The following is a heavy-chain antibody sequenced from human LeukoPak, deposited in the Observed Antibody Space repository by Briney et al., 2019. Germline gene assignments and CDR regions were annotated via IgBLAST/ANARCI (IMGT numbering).Heavy chain of an antibody. CDR1: GYTFTGYY. V-gene: IGHV1-2*02. Sequence: ASVKVSCKASGYTFTGYYMHWVRQAPGQGLEWMGWINPNSGGTNYAQKFQGRVTMTRDTSISTAYMELSRLRSDDTAVYYCARRDCYDSSGYYLNWFDPWGQGTLVTVSS. CDR3: ARRDCYDSSGYYLNWFDP. J-gene: IGHJ5*02. D-gene: IGHD3-22*01. CDR2: INPNSGGT.